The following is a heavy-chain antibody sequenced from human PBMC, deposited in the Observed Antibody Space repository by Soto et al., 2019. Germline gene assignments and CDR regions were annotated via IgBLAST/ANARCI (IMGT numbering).Heavy chain of an antibody. CDR3: ARVMGGGYYYGMDV. V-gene: IGHV1-2*02. D-gene: IGHD1-26*01. CDR2: INPNSGGT. Sequence: ASLKVSCKASGYTFTGYYMHWVRQAPGQGLEWMGWINPNSGGTNYAQKVQGRVTMTRDTSISTAYMELSRLRSDDTAVYYCARVMGGGYYYGMDVWGQGTTVTVSS. J-gene: IGHJ6*02. CDR1: GYTFTGYY.